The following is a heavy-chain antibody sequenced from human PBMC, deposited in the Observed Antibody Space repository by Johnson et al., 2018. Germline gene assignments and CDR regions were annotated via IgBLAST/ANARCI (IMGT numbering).Heavy chain of an antibody. CDR3: AGDKNRYSVGDYSCGMDV. CDR1: GGSISSYY. D-gene: IGHD2-15*01. J-gene: IGHJ6*02. V-gene: IGHV4-59*01. CDR2: IYYSGST. Sequence: QVQLQESGPGLVKPSETLSLTCTVSGGSISSYYWSWIRQPPGKGLEWIGYIYYSGSTNYNPSLKSRVTISVDTSKNQFSLKLSSVTAADTAVYYCAGDKNRYSVGDYSCGMDVWGQGTTVTVSS.